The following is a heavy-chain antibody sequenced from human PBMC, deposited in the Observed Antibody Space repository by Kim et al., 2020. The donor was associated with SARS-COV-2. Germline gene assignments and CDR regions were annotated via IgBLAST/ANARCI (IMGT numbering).Heavy chain of an antibody. CDR3: ARSSQQWLVRGAFDI. D-gene: IGHD6-19*01. V-gene: IGHV3-30*01. J-gene: IGHJ3*02. Sequence: ADSVKGRFTSARDNSKNTLYLQMNSLRAEDTAVYYCARSSQQWLVRGAFDIWGQGTMVTVSS.